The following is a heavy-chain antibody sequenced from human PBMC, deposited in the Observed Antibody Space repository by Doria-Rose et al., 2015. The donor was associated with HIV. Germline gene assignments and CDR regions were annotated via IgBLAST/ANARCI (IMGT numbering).Heavy chain of an antibody. CDR1: GVSLSSPGMG. CDR2: IFSDDVR. V-gene: IGHV2-26*01. Sequence: SGPVLAKPTETLTLTCTVSGVSLSSPGMGVSWIRQPPGKALEWLANIFSDDVRSYKTSLKSRLTISRGTSKSQVVLTMTDMDPVDTATYYCARIKSSRWYHKYYFDFWGQGTLVIVSA. D-gene: IGHD6-13*01. J-gene: IGHJ4*02. CDR3: ARIKSSRWYHKYYFDF.